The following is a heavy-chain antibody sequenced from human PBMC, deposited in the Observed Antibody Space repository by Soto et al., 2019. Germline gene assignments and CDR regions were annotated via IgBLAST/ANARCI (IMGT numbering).Heavy chain of an antibody. J-gene: IGHJ4*02. CDR1: GFTFSSYG. Sequence: QVQLVEPGGGVVQPGRSLRLSCAASGFTFSSYGMHWVRQAPGKGLEWVAVISYDGTNKYYADSVKGRFTISRDNSKNTLYLQMNSLRAEDTAVYYCAGGYGLTYFDYWGQGTLVTVSS. D-gene: IGHD1-1*01. CDR2: ISYDGTNK. CDR3: AGGYGLTYFDY. V-gene: IGHV3-30*03.